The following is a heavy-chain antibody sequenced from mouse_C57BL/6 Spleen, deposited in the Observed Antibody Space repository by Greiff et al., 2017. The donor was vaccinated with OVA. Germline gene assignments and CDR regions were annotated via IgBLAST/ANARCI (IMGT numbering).Heavy chain of an antibody. CDR3: AKDYYDYDCWYFDV. CDR2: IYPGDGDT. J-gene: IGHJ1*03. V-gene: IGHV1-82*01. Sequence: QVQLKESGPELVKPGASVKISCKASGYAFSSSWMNWVKQRPGKGLEWIGRIYPGDGDTNYNGKFKGKATLTADKSSSTAYMQLSSLTSEDSAVYFCAKDYYDYDCWYFDVWGTGTTVTVSS. D-gene: IGHD2-4*01. CDR1: GYAFSSSW.